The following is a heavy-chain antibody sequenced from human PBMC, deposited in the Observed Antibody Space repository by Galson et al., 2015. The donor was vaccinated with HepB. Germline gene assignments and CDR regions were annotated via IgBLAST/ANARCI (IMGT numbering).Heavy chain of an antibody. D-gene: IGHD4-17*01. V-gene: IGHV6-1*01. CDR1: GDSVSSKNAA. CDR3: AREDAATVTTGFDY. Sequence: CAISGDSVSSKNAAWNWIRQSPSRGLEWLGRTYYRSKWYYDYEVSVKSRININPDTSKNQFSLQLKSVTPEDTAVYYCAREDAATVTTGFDYWGQGSLVTVSS. CDR2: TYYRSKWYY. J-gene: IGHJ4*02.